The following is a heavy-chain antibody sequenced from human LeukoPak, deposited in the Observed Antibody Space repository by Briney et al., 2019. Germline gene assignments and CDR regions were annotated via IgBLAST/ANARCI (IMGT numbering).Heavy chain of an antibody. J-gene: IGHJ2*01. V-gene: IGHV1-24*01. Sequence: ATSVKVSCKVSGYTLTELSMHWVRQAPGKGLEWMGGFDPEDGETIYAQKFQGRVTMTDDTSTDTAYMELSSLRSEDTAVYYCATSEYSSSSSRYFDLWGRGTLVTVSS. CDR2: FDPEDGET. CDR3: ATSEYSSSSSRYFDL. D-gene: IGHD6-6*01. CDR1: GYTLTELS.